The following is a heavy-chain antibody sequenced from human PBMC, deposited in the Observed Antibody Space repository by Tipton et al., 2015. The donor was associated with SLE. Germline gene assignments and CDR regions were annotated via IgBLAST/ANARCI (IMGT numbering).Heavy chain of an antibody. Sequence: TLSLTCTVSGGSISSSSYYWGWIRQPPGKGLEWIGSIYYSGSTYYNPSLKSRVTISVDTSKNQFSLKLSSVTAADTAVYYCAREEWLVYFDYWGQGTLVTVSS. CDR1: GGSISSSSYY. CDR3: AREEWLVYFDY. D-gene: IGHD6-19*01. J-gene: IGHJ4*02. CDR2: IYYSGST. V-gene: IGHV4-39*07.